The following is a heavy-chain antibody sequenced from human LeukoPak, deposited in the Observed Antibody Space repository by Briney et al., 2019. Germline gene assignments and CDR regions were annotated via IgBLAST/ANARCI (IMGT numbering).Heavy chain of an antibody. V-gene: IGHV5-51*01. Sequence: GESLKISCKGSGYIFTSYWIGWVRQMPGKGLEWMGIIYPGDSDTRYSPSFQGQVTISADKSVSTAYLQWSSLKASDTAMYYCARLEGAWLHLISYYFDYWGQGTLVTVSS. CDR2: IYPGDSDT. CDR3: ARLEGAWLHLISYYFDY. J-gene: IGHJ4*02. D-gene: IGHD5-24*01. CDR1: GYIFTSYW.